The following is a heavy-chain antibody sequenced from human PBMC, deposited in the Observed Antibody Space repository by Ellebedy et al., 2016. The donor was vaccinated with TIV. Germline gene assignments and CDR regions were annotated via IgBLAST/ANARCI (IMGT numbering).Heavy chain of an antibody. CDR1: GYNFTSYW. CDR3: ARVGEVAASPCSY. CDR2: IYPGDSDT. J-gene: IGHJ4*02. D-gene: IGHD2-15*01. Sequence: GESLKISCQGSGYNFTSYWIGWVRQMSGKGLAWMGIIYPGDSDTRYSPSFQGQVTISADKSISTAYLQWSSLKASDTAMYYCARVGEVAASPCSYWGQGTLVTVSS. V-gene: IGHV5-51*01.